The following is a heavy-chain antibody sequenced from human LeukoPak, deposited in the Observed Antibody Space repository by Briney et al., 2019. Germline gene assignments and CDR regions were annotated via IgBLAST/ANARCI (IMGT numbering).Heavy chain of an antibody. V-gene: IGHV4-38-2*02. CDR3: ARDYDVLTAYPPTQLFDP. Sequence: SETLSLTCTVPGYSISSAYYWGWIRQPPGKGLEWIGSIYHSGSTYYNPSLKSRVTISVDTSKNQFSLKLSSVTAADTAVYYCARDYDVLTAYPPTQLFDPWGQGTLVTVSS. CDR1: GYSISSAYY. J-gene: IGHJ5*02. CDR2: IYHSGST. D-gene: IGHD3-9*01.